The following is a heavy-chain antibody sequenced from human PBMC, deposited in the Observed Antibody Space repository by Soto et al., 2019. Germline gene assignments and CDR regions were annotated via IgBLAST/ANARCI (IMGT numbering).Heavy chain of an antibody. CDR2: INPTTGGT. CDR1: GYNFPGNY. CDR3: ARGYCSSSGCSHYFDY. V-gene: IGHV1-2*02. D-gene: IGHD2-2*01. J-gene: IGHJ4*02. Sequence: RASVKVSCKASGYNFPGNYMHWVRQAPGQGLEWMALINPTTGGTSYAQKFQGRVTMTWDTSISTAYMELSRLTSDDTAIYYCARGYCSSSGCSHYFDYWGQGTLVTVSS.